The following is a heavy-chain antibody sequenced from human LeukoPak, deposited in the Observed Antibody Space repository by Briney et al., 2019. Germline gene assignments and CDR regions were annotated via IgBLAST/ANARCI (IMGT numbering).Heavy chain of an antibody. CDR3: AGAAVYSSSWYRSGMDV. D-gene: IGHD6-13*01. J-gene: IGHJ6*02. Sequence: GASVKVSCKASGYTFTSYGISWVRQAPGQGLEWMGGIIPIFGTANYAQKFQGRVTITADESTSTAYMELSSLRSEDTAVYYCAGAAVYSSSWYRSGMDVWGQGTTVTVSS. CDR1: GYTFTSYG. V-gene: IGHV1-69*13. CDR2: IIPIFGTA.